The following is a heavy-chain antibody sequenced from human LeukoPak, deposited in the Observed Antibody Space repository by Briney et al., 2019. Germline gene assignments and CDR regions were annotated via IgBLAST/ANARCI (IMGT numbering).Heavy chain of an antibody. CDR2: ISGSGGST. Sequence: GGSLRLSCAASGFTFSNFVMNWVRQAPGKGLEWVAGISGSGGSTNYAASVKGRFTISRDNPKNTLYLQMNSLRAEDTAVYFCTKRGVVIRVILVGFHKEAYYFDSWGQGALVTVSS. CDR3: TKRGVVIRVILVGFHKEAYYFDS. CDR1: GFTFSNFV. J-gene: IGHJ4*02. D-gene: IGHD3-22*01. V-gene: IGHV3-23*01.